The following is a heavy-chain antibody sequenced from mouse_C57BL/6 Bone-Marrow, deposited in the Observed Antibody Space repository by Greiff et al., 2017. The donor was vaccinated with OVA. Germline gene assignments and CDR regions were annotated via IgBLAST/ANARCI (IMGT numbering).Heavy chain of an antibody. D-gene: IGHD3-1*01. Sequence: EVKVVESGGGLVKPGGSLKLSCAASGFTFSSYAMSWVRQTPEKRLEWVATISDGGSYTYYPDNVKGRFTISRDNAKNNLYLQMSHLKSEDTAMYYCARDRWAYWGQGTTLTVSS. J-gene: IGHJ2*01. CDR3: ARDRWAY. V-gene: IGHV5-4*01. CDR2: ISDGGSYT. CDR1: GFTFSSYA.